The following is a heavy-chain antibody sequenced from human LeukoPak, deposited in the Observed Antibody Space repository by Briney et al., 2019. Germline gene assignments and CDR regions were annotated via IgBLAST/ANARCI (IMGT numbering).Heavy chain of an antibody. V-gene: IGHV1-2*02. J-gene: IGHJ5*02. CDR1: GYTFTGYY. D-gene: IGHD3-10*01. CDR2: INLNNGGT. Sequence: GASVKVSCKASGYTFTGYYMHWVRQAPGQGLEWMGWINLNNGGTNYAQKFQGRVTMTRNTSISTAYMELSGLKSEDTAVYYCARVFDGQLWFGLSWFDPWGQGTLVTVSS. CDR3: ARVFDGQLWFGLSWFDP.